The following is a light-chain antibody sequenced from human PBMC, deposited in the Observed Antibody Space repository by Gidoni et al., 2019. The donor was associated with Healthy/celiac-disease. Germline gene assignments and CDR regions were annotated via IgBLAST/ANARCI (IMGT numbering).Light chain of an antibody. V-gene: IGKV3-20*01. CDR1: QSVSSNY. Sequence: ENVLTPSPGTLSLSPGERATLSCRTSQSVSSNYLAWYQQKPGQAPRLLIFGASSRATGIPDRFSGSGSGTDFTLTISRLEPEDFAVYYCQQYGSSPRLTFXGXTKVXIK. CDR3: QQYGSSPRLT. J-gene: IGKJ4*01. CDR2: GAS.